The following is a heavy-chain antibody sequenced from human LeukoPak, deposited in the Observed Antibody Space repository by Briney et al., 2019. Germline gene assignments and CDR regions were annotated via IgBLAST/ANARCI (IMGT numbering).Heavy chain of an antibody. CDR3: ARGWRQLVLVYYYYYMDV. D-gene: IGHD6-6*01. Sequence: SVKVSCKASGGTFSSYAISWVRQAPGQGLEWMGRIIPIFGTANYAQKFQGRVTITTDESTSTAYMELSSLRSEDTAVYYCARGWRQLVLVYYYYYMDVWGKGTTVTVSS. CDR1: GGTFSSYA. J-gene: IGHJ6*03. V-gene: IGHV1-69*05. CDR2: IIPIFGTA.